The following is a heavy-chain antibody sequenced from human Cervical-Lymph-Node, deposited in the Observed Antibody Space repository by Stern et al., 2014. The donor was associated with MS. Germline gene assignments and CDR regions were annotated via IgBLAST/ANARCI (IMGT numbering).Heavy chain of an antibody. CDR1: GYTFTSYS. V-gene: IGHV7-4-1*02. CDR3: ARAYSSTWYPGEFFDY. CDR2: INTNTGNP. Sequence: QMQLVQSGSEFKKPGASVKVSCKASGYTFTSYSINWVRQAPGQGLEWMGWINTNTGNPTYARGLTGRFVFSLDTSVSTAYLQITSLKGDDTAVYYCARAYSSTWYPGEFFDYWGQGTLVTVSS. J-gene: IGHJ4*02. D-gene: IGHD6-13*01.